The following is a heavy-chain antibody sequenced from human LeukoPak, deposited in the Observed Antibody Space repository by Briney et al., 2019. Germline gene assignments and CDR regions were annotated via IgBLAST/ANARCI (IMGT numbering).Heavy chain of an antibody. Sequence: SETLSLTCAVYGGSFSGYYWSWIRQPPGKGLEWIGEINHSGSTNYNPSLKSRVTISVDTSKNQFSLKLSSVTAADRAVYYCARFKRYCSGGSCYYYYYYYMDVWGKGTTVTVSS. CDR3: ARFKRYCSGGSCYYYYYYYMDV. CDR1: GGSFSGYY. D-gene: IGHD2-15*01. J-gene: IGHJ6*03. CDR2: INHSGST. V-gene: IGHV4-34*01.